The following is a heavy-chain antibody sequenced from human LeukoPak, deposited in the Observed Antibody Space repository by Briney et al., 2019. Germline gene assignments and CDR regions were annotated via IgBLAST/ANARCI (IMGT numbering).Heavy chain of an antibody. V-gene: IGHV3-23*01. J-gene: IGHJ4*02. CDR1: GFTFSSYA. CDR3: ARDKVVGATILDY. Sequence: GGSLRLSCAASGFTFSSYAMSWVRQAPGKGLEWVSTISANGGYTYYADSVKGRFTISRDNSKNSLYLQMNSLRAEDTAVYYCARDKVVGATILDYWGQGTLVTVSS. D-gene: IGHD1-26*01. CDR2: ISANGGYT.